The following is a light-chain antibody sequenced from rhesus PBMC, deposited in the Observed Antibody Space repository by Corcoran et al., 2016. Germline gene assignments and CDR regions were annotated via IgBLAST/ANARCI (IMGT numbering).Light chain of an antibody. V-gene: IGKV1-32*04. CDR3: QQYSNWPT. Sequence: DIQMSQSPSSLSASVGDRVTITCRASQGISSYLNWYQQKPGKAPKLLIYYASSRATGIPDRFSGSGSGTDFTLTISSLEPEDVGVYYCQQYSNWPTFGGGTKVELK. CDR2: YAS. CDR1: QGISSY. J-gene: IGKJ4*01.